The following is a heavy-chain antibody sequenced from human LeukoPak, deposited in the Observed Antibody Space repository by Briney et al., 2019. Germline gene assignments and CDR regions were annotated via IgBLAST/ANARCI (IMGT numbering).Heavy chain of an antibody. J-gene: IGHJ6*02. CDR1: GGSISSYY. Sequence: SETLSLTCTVSGGSISSYYWSWIRQPPGKGLEWIGYICYSGSTNYNPSLKSRVTISVDTSKNQFSLKLSSVTAADTAVYYCARETYSNYFPYGMDVWGQGTTVTVSS. D-gene: IGHD4-11*01. CDR3: ARETYSNYFPYGMDV. V-gene: IGHV4-59*01. CDR2: ICYSGST.